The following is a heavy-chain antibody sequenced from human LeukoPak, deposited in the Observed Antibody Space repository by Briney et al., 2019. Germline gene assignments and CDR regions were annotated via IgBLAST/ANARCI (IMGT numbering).Heavy chain of an antibody. Sequence: GGSLRLSCAASGFTFSRYAMHWVRQAPGKGLEWVAVMSHDGGNEYYGDSVKGRFTISRDNSKNTLLLQMHSLRVEDTATYYCARRGSSGCFDFWGQGTLVTVSS. CDR2: MSHDGGNE. V-gene: IGHV3-30-3*01. D-gene: IGHD6-19*01. CDR1: GFTFSRYA. CDR3: ARRGSSGCFDF. J-gene: IGHJ4*02.